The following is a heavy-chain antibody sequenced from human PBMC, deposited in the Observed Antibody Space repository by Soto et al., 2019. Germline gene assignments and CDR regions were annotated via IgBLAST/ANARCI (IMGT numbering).Heavy chain of an antibody. D-gene: IGHD2-8*01. CDR2: IYYSGST. Sequence: SETLSLTCTVSGGSISSSSYYWGWIRQPPGKGLEWIGSIYYSGSTYYNPSLKSRVTISVDTSKNQFSLKLSPVTAADTAVYYCARLHCTNGVCYYYYYYYMDVWGKGTTVTVSS. CDR3: ARLHCTNGVCYYYYYYYMDV. V-gene: IGHV4-39*01. CDR1: GGSISSSSYY. J-gene: IGHJ6*03.